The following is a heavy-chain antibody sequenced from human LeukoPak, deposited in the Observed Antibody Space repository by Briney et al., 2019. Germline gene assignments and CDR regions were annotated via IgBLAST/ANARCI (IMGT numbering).Heavy chain of an antibody. V-gene: IGHV4-38-2*01. Sequence: SETLSLTCDVSRYSISSNCYWAWIRQPPGKGLEWLGSIYYSGDTYYNPSLKSRVTCSVDTSKNQFSLKLNSVTAADTAVYYCARARYDGDYQYYFDYWGQGIPVTVSS. D-gene: IGHD4-17*01. CDR2: IYYSGDT. CDR3: ARARYDGDYQYYFDY. CDR1: RYSISSNCY. J-gene: IGHJ4*02.